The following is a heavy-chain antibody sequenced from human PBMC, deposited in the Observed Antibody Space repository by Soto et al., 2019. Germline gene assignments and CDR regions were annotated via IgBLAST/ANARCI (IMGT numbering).Heavy chain of an antibody. D-gene: IGHD6-6*01. CDR1: GGTFSSDA. CDR3: ARRGSSSDNWFDP. V-gene: IGHV1-69*12. J-gene: IGHJ5*02. CDR2: IIPIFGTA. Sequence: QVQLVQSGAEVTKPGSSVKVSCKASGGTFSSDAISWVRQAPGHGLEWMGGIIPIFGTANYAQKFQGRVTITADESTSTAYMALSSLRSEDTAVYYCARRGSSSDNWFDPWGQGTLVTVSS.